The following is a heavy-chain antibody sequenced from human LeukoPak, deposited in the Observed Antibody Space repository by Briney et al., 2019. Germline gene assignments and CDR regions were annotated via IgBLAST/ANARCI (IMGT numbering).Heavy chain of an antibody. CDR2: IYYSGST. J-gene: IGHJ3*02. Sequence: SETLSLTCTVYGGSISSSSYYWGWLRQPPGKGLEWIASIYYSGSTYYNPSLKSRVTISVDTSKNQFSLKLSSVTAADTAVYYCARAKNDAFDIWGQGTMVTVSS. CDR3: ARAKNDAFDI. CDR1: GGSISSSSYY. V-gene: IGHV4-39*07.